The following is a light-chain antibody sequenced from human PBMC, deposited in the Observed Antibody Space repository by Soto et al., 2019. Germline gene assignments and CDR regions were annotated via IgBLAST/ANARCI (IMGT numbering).Light chain of an antibody. Sequence: VLTQTPLSSPVSLGQPASISCRSSQSLVYGDGNTYLRWLQQRPGQPRRLLIYQVSNRFSGGPDRFSGSGAGTDFTLKISRVDADDVGVYYCVQFSHFPRTFGQGTKVEIK. CDR2: QVS. V-gene: IGKV2-24*01. J-gene: IGKJ1*01. CDR3: VQFSHFPRT. CDR1: QSLVYGDGNTY.